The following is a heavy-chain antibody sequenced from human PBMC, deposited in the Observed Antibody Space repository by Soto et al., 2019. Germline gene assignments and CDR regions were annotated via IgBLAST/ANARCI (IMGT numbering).Heavy chain of an antibody. Sequence: GGSLRLSCAASGFTFSSYGMHWVRQAPGKGLEWVAVIWYDGSNKYYADSVKGRFTISRDNSKNTLYLQMNSLRAEDTAVYYCARQNPLGYCSSTSCYFDYWGQGTLVTVSS. CDR2: IWYDGSNK. CDR1: GFTFSSYG. D-gene: IGHD2-2*01. V-gene: IGHV3-33*01. CDR3: ARQNPLGYCSSTSCYFDY. J-gene: IGHJ4*02.